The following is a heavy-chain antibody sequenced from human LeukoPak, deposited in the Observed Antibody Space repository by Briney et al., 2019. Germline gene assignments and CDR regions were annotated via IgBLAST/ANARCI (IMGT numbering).Heavy chain of an antibody. Sequence: PGGSLRLSCAASGFTFSSYAMSWVRQAPGKGLEWVSAISGSGGSTYYADSVKGRFTISRDNSKNTLYLQMNSLRAEDTAVYYCAKALWAYCGGDCYSGVDYWGQGTLVTVSS. D-gene: IGHD2-21*02. V-gene: IGHV3-23*01. J-gene: IGHJ4*02. CDR3: AKALWAYCGGDCYSGVDY. CDR2: ISGSGGST. CDR1: GFTFSSYA.